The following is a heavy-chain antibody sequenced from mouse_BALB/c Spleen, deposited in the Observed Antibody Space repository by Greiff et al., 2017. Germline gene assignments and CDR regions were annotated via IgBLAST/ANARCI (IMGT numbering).Heavy chain of an antibody. CDR2: IDPANGNT. D-gene: IGHD2-4*01. CDR1: GFNVKDTY. Sequence: EVQLQQSGAELVKPGASVKLSCTASGFNVKDTYMHWVKQRPEQGLEWIGRIDPANGNTKYDPKFQGKATITADTSSNTAYLQLSSLTSEDTAVYYCARGGYDYDEAWFAYWGQGTLVTVSA. J-gene: IGHJ3*01. V-gene: IGHV14-3*02. CDR3: ARGGYDYDEAWFAY.